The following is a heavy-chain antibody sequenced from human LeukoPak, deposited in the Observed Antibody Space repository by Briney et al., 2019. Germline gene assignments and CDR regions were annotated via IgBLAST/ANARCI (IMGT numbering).Heavy chain of an antibody. D-gene: IGHD2-21*02. CDR2: IYYSGTT. J-gene: IGHJ5*02. V-gene: IGHV4-30-4*07. Sequence: SETLSLTCAVSGGSISSSTYSWSWIRQPPGKGLEWIGYIYYSGTTYYNPSLKSRVTISVDTSKNQFSLKLASVTAADTAIYYCAKGAGGFCYYNWFDPWGQGTLVTVSS. CDR1: GGSISSSTYS. CDR3: AKGAGGFCYYNWFDP.